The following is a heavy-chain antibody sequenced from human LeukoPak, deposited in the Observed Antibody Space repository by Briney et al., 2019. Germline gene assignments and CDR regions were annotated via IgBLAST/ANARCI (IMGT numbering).Heavy chain of an antibody. CDR1: GFTFSSYG. CDR3: AEDKYGGNSEYYFDY. CDR2: ISYDGSNK. J-gene: IGHJ4*02. D-gene: IGHD4-23*01. V-gene: IGHV3-30*18. Sequence: GGSLRLSCAASGFTFSSYGMHWVRQAPGKGLEWVAVISYDGSNKYYADSVKGRFTISRDNSKNTLYLQMNSLRAEDTAVYYCAEDKYGGNSEYYFDYWGQGTLVTVSS.